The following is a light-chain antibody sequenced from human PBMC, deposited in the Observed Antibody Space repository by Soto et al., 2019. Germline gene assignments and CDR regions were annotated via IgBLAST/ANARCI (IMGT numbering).Light chain of an antibody. CDR1: QSVGTW. Sequence: DIQMTQSPSTLSASVGGRVTITCRASQSVGTWVAWYQQKPGKAPKLLIYDASNLESGVPSRFSGSGSGTDFTLTISHLQPDDSATYYCQQYENYWTFGQGTKVE. V-gene: IGKV1-5*01. J-gene: IGKJ1*01. CDR2: DAS. CDR3: QQYENYWT.